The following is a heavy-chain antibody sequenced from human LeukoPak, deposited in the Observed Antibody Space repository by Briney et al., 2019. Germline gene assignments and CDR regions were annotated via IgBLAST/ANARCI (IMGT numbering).Heavy chain of an antibody. J-gene: IGHJ4*02. CDR1: GFTLSSYA. D-gene: IGHD6-13*01. CDR3: ASRGTSYSSSWYHDY. CDR2: SSGSGGSS. Sequence: GGSLRLSCVVSGFTLSSYAMSWVRQAPGKRLEWVSGSSGSGGSSYYSDSVKGRFTISRDNSQNTLFLQMSSLGADDTALYCCASRGTSYSSSWYHDYWGQGTLVTVSS. V-gene: IGHV3-23*01.